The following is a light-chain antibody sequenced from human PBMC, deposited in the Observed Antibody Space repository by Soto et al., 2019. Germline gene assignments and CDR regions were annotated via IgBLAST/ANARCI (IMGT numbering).Light chain of an antibody. CDR2: EVS. CDR1: SSDVDGYFY. V-gene: IGLV2-8*01. Sequence: QSALTQPPSASGSPGQSVTISCTGTSSDVDGYFYFSWYQQRPGKAPKLMIYEVSKRPSGVPDRFSGSRSGNTASLTVSGLQAEDEADYYCSSYAGSNNVVFGGGTKLTVL. CDR3: SSYAGSNNVV. J-gene: IGLJ2*01.